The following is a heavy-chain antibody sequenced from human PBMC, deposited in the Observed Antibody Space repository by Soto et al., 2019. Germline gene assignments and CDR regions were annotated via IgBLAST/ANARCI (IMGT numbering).Heavy chain of an antibody. J-gene: IGHJ4*02. D-gene: IGHD4-17*01. CDR2: IYYSGST. V-gene: IGHV4-31*03. Sequence: QVQLQESGPGLVKPSQTLPLTCTVSGGSISSGGYYWSWIRQHPGKGLEWFGYIYYSGSTYYNPSLRSRVSISVDTSKNQVSLKLSSVTAADTAVYYCARSPEATVTACDSWGQGTLVTFSS. CDR3: ARSPEATVTACDS. CDR1: GGSISSGGYY.